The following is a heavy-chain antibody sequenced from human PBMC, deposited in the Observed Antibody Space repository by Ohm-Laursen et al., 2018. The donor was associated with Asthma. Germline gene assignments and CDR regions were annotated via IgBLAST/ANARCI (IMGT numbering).Heavy chain of an antibody. D-gene: IGHD1-14*01. V-gene: IGHV3-30-3*01. J-gene: IGHJ6*02. CDR2: GGSYYDGGLK. Sequence: SLRLSCAASGFTFRSYAMHWVRQAPGKGLEWVAVGGSYYDGGLKYYADSVNGRFTVSRDDSKNTLYLQMNSLRPDDTAVYYCARDISDYYYYGMDVWGQGTTVTVSS. CDR3: ARDISDYYYYGMDV. CDR1: GFTFRSYA.